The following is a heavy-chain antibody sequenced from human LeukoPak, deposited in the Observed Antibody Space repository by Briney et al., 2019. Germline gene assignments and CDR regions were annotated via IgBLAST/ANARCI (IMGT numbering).Heavy chain of an antibody. CDR2: IRYDGSNK. Sequence: GGSLRLSCAASGFTFSSYSMNWVRQAPGKGLEWVAFIRYDGSNKYYADSVKGRFTISRDNSKNTLYLQMDSLRAEDTAVYYCAKPPRGGWELFYFDYWGQGTLVTVSS. CDR1: GFTFSSYS. CDR3: AKPPRGGWELFYFDY. D-gene: IGHD1-26*01. V-gene: IGHV3-30*02. J-gene: IGHJ4*02.